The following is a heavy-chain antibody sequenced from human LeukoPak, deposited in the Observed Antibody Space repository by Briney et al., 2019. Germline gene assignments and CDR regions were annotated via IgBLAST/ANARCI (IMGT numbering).Heavy chain of an antibody. J-gene: IGHJ5*02. CDR2: IYSSGST. CDR1: GGSISSYF. CDR3: ARSAITANINWFDP. Sequence: SETLSLTCTVSGGSISSYFWSWIRQPPGKGLEWIGYIYSSGSTSYNPSFKSRVTVSVDTSKNQFSLKLSSVTAADTAVYYCARSAITANINWFDPWGQGTLVTVSS. D-gene: IGHD3-16*01. V-gene: IGHV4-4*08.